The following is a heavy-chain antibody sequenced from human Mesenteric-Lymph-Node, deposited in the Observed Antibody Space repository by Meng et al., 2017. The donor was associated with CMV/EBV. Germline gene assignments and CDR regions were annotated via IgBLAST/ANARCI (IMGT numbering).Heavy chain of an antibody. D-gene: IGHD4-11*01. Sequence: SETLSLTCAVSGGSISSHDWWSWVRQPPGKGLAWIGEIYHSGSTKYNPSLKSRVTISVDKSKNQFSLRLSSVTAADTAVYYCARRMTTVAKGYMDVWGQGTTVTVSS. V-gene: IGHV4-4*02. CDR1: GGSISSHDW. J-gene: IGHJ6*03. CDR2: IYHSGST. CDR3: ARRMTTVAKGYMDV.